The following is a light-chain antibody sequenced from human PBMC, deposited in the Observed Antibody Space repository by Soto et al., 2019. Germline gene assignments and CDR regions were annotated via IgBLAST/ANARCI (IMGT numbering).Light chain of an antibody. CDR3: QQFNNYPLT. Sequence: AIQLTQSPSSLSASVGDRVTITCRASQGISSALAWYQQSPGKAPKVLIYDVSSLKSGVPSRFSGSGSGTDFTLTISSLQPEDTATYYWQQFNNYPLTFGGGTKVEIK. CDR2: DVS. CDR1: QGISSA. J-gene: IGKJ4*01. V-gene: IGKV1D-13*01.